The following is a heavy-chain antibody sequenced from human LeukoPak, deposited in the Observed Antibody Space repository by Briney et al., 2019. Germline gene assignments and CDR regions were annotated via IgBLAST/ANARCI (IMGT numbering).Heavy chain of an antibody. CDR3: ARGAHNYGSGVDP. J-gene: IGHJ5*02. V-gene: IGHV7-4-1*02. Sequence: GASVKVSCKASGYTFTSYGISWVRQAPGQGLEWMGWINTNTGNPTYAQGFTGRFVFSLDTSVSTAYLQISSLKAEDTAVYYCARGAHNYGSGVDPWGQGTLVTVSS. CDR1: GYTFTSYG. D-gene: IGHD3-10*01. CDR2: INTNTGNP.